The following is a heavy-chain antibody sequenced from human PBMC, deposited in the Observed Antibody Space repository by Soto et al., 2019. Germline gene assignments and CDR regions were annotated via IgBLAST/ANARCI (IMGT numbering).Heavy chain of an antibody. Sequence: SETLSLTCAVYGGSFSGYYWSWIRQPPGKGLEWIGEINHSGSTNYNPSLKSRVTISVDTSKNQFSLKLSSVTAADTAVYYCARAPRIAARPPPDYWGQGTLVTVSS. CDR3: ARAPRIAARPPPDY. D-gene: IGHD6-6*01. V-gene: IGHV4-34*01. CDR1: GGSFSGYY. J-gene: IGHJ4*02. CDR2: INHSGST.